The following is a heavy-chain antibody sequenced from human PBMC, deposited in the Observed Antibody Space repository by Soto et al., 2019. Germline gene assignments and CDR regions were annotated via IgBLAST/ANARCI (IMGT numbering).Heavy chain of an antibody. CDR2: IIPIFGTA. CDR3: ARNSPLFVDHCFDY. D-gene: IGHD3-16*02. V-gene: IGHV1-69*13. Sequence: SVKGYWKTVGGSFSSYAISWVRHDTRQGLEWMGGIIPIFGTANYAQKFQGRVTITADESTSTAYMELSSLRSEDTAVYYCARNSPLFVDHCFDYWGQGTLVTVSS. CDR1: GGSFSSYA. J-gene: IGHJ4*02.